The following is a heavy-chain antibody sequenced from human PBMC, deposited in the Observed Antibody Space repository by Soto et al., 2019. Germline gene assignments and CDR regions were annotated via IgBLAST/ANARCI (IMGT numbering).Heavy chain of an antibody. V-gene: IGHV3-23*01. CDR2: ISGSGGST. Sequence: GGSLRLSCAASGFPFGSYAMSWVRPAPGKGLEWVSAISGSGGSTYYADSVKGRFTISRDNSKNTLYLQMNSLRAEDTAVYYCARGSDDYYDSSGLDYWGQGTLVTVSS. J-gene: IGHJ4*02. D-gene: IGHD3-22*01. CDR1: GFPFGSYA. CDR3: ARGSDDYYDSSGLDY.